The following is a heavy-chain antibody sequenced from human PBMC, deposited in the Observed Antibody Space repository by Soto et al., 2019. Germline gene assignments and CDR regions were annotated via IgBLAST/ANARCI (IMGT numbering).Heavy chain of an antibody. D-gene: IGHD3-22*01. V-gene: IGHV4-59*06. Sequence: SETLSLTCADYGGSFSAYYWSWIRQPPGKGLEWIGYIYYSGSTYYNPYHKSRVTISVDTSKNQFSLKLNPVTAVDMAVYYCATYDSSDYYSGYPIGWFDPWGQG. CDR3: ATYDSSDYYSGYPIGWFDP. CDR2: IYYSGST. CDR1: GGSFSAYY. J-gene: IGHJ5*02.